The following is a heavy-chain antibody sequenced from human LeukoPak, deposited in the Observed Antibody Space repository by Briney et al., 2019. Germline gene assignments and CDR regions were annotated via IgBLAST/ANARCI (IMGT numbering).Heavy chain of an antibody. CDR1: GFTFSSYA. CDR2: ISGSGGRT. D-gene: IGHD3-22*01. CDR3: AKHYYDSSGYYYYYMDV. J-gene: IGHJ6*03. V-gene: IGHV3-23*01. Sequence: PGGSLRLSCEASGFTFSSYAMSWVRQAPGKGLEWVSDISGSGGRTDYADSVKGRFTISRDNSKNTLYLQMNSLRAEDTAVYYCAKHYYDSSGYYYYYMDVWGKGTTVTVSS.